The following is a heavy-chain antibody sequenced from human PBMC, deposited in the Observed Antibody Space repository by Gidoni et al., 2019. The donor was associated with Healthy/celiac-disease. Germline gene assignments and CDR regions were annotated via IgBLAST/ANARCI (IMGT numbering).Heavy chain of an antibody. Sequence: QVQLQESGPGLVKPSETLSLTCTVSGGSISSYYWSWIRQPPGKGLEWLGYIYYSGSTNYNPSLKSRVTISVDTSKNQFSLKLSSVTAADTAVYYCARVEVAVAVNWYFDLWGRGTLVTVSS. D-gene: IGHD6-19*01. CDR1: GGSISSYY. CDR3: ARVEVAVAVNWYFDL. CDR2: IYYSGST. J-gene: IGHJ2*01. V-gene: IGHV4-59*01.